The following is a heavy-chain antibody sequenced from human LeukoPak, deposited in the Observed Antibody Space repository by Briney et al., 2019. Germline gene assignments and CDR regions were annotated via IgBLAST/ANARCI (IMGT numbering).Heavy chain of an antibody. Sequence: PGGSLRLSCAASGFSFSTSWMHWVRQVPGKGLVWVSLINSDASSTTYADSVKGRFTISRDNAKNTVYLQMNSLRPEDTAVYYCARDRFYIPDVWGKGTTVTFSS. CDR3: ARDRFYIPDV. V-gene: IGHV3-74*03. D-gene: IGHD3-10*01. CDR1: GFSFSTSW. J-gene: IGHJ6*04. CDR2: INSDASST.